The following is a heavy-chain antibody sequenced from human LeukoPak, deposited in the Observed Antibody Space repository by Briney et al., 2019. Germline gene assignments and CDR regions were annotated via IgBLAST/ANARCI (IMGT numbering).Heavy chain of an antibody. Sequence: ASVXXXCKASGYTFTSYGXSWVRQXPXXGXEXMGWISAYNGNTNYAQKLQGRVTMTTDTSTSTAYMELRSLRSDDTAVYYCARDLEAVAGEFDYWGQGTLVTVSS. V-gene: IGHV1-18*01. J-gene: IGHJ4*02. CDR2: ISAYNGNT. CDR3: ARDLEAVAGEFDY. D-gene: IGHD6-19*01. CDR1: GYTFTSYG.